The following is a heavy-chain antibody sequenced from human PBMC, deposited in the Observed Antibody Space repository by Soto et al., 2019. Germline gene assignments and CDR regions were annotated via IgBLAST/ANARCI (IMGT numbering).Heavy chain of an antibody. CDR3: VRDVSVSSGSFGGY. CDR2: ISTYTGNT. D-gene: IGHD3-10*01. Sequence: QVQLVQSGPELKKPGAAVRVSCKASGYTFDSYGLIWVRQAPGQGLEWMGWISTYTGNTDYPQRFQGRVTMDTDTSTSTAYLDLRSLTSDDPAVYYCVRDVSVSSGSFGGYWGQGTLVTVS. V-gene: IGHV1-18*01. CDR1: GYTFDSYG. J-gene: IGHJ4*02.